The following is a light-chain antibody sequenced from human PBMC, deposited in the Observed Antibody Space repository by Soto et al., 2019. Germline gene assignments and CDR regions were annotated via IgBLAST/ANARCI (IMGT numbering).Light chain of an antibody. CDR2: DAF. V-gene: IGKV3-15*01. CDR1: QSISTN. Sequence: EILMTQSPGSLSLSPGDRATLSCRASQSISTNLAWYQQEPCQAPRLLIYDAFTMATGIPARFSGSGSGTEFTLTISSLQSEDFAIYYCQQYNIWPLTFGPGT. J-gene: IGKJ3*01. CDR3: QQYNIWPLT.